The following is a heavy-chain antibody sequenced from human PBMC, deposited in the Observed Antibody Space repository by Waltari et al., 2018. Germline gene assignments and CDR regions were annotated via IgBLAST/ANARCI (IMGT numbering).Heavy chain of an antibody. CDR3: TKEIVAGWYHIEH. CDR2: IGGHGYGA. V-gene: IGHV3-23*01. J-gene: IGHJ5*02. Sequence: EVQLLESGGGLVQPGGSLRLSFAASGLSLGSYARSWGRQAPGTGREGVSTIGGHGYGAFYADSVRGRFSISRDDSKNTLYLQMSSLRAEDTAVYYCTKEIVAGWYHIEHWGQGTHVSV. CDR1: GLSLGSYA. D-gene: IGHD6-19*01.